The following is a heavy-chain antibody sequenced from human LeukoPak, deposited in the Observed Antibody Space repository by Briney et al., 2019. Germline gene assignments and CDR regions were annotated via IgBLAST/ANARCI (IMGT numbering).Heavy chain of an antibody. D-gene: IGHD2-2*03. Sequence: PGRSLRLSCAASGFTFSTSAMHWVRQAPGKGLEWVAVISYDANNKYYADSVKGRFTISRDNSKNTLYLQMNNLRPEDTAVYYCAREMGIVVNNWFDPWGQGTLVTVSS. CDR1: GFTFSTSA. V-gene: IGHV3-30-3*01. J-gene: IGHJ5*02. CDR2: ISYDANNK. CDR3: AREMGIVVNNWFDP.